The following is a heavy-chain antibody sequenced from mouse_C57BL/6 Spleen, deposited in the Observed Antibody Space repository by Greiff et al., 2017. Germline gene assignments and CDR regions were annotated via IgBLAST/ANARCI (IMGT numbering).Heavy chain of an antibody. D-gene: IGHD1-1*01. CDR2: ISYDGSN. J-gene: IGHJ2*01. Sequence: EVQLVESGPGLVKPSQSLSLTCSVTGYSITSGYYWNWIRQFPGNKLEWMGYISYDGSNNYNPSLKNRISITRDTSKNQFFLKLNSVTTEDTATYYCARDPLYGSSLYFDYWGQGTTLTVSS. CDR3: ARDPLYGSSLYFDY. V-gene: IGHV3-6*01. CDR1: GYSITSGYY.